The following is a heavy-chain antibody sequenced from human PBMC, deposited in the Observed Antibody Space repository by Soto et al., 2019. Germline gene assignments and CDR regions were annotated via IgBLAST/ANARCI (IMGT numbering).Heavy chain of an antibody. V-gene: IGHV3-21*01. J-gene: IGHJ3*02. D-gene: IGHD2-2*01. Sequence: PGGSLRLSCAASGFTFSRYSMNWVRQAPGKGLEWVSSISDSGTYIYYAHSVKGRFTIPRDNAKNSRYLQMNSLRAEDTAVYYCARGARCSSTNCFGSGAFDIWGQGTMVTVSS. CDR2: ISDSGTYI. CDR1: GFTFSRYS. CDR3: ARGARCSSTNCFGSGAFDI.